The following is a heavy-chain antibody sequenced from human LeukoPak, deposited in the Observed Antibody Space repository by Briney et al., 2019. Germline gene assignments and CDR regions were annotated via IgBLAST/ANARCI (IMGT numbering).Heavy chain of an antibody. D-gene: IGHD7-27*01. CDR3: AKYTGRRAFDM. CDR2: ISGSGGTT. V-gene: IGHV3-23*01. CDR1: GFTFNNYA. Sequence: SGGSLRLSCAASGFTFNNYAMNWVRQAPGKGLEWVSVISGSGGTTYYADSVKGRFTISRDSSKNTLYLQMNSLRAEDTAVYYCAKYTGRRAFDMWGQGTMVTVSS. J-gene: IGHJ3*02.